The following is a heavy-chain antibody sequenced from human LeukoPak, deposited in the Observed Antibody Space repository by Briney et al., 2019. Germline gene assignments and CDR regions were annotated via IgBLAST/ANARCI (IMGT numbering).Heavy chain of an antibody. Sequence: PSETLSLTCTVSGGSISSYYWSWIRQPPGKGLEWIGYIYYSGSTNYNPSLKSRVTISVDTSKNQFSLKLGSVTAADTAVYYCTCYSSGWCGNAFDIWGQGTMVTVSS. CDR1: GGSISSYY. CDR2: IYYSGST. J-gene: IGHJ3*02. D-gene: IGHD6-19*01. CDR3: TCYSSGWCGNAFDI. V-gene: IGHV4-59*01.